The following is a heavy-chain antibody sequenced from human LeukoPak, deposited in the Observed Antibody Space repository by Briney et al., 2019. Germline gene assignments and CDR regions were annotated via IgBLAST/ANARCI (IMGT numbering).Heavy chain of an antibody. Sequence: GRSLRLSCAASGFTFSNCGMHWVRQAPGKGLEWVAVIWYDGSYKYYADSVKGRFTISRDNSKNTLYLQMNSLRAEDTAAYYCAKDFYVGPVLARYFDYWGQGTLVTVSS. D-gene: IGHD2-8*02. J-gene: IGHJ4*02. CDR3: AKDFYVGPVLARYFDY. CDR2: IWYDGSYK. CDR1: GFTFSNCG. V-gene: IGHV3-33*06.